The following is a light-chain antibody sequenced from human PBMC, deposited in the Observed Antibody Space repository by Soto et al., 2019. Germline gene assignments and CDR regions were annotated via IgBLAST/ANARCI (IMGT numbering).Light chain of an antibody. CDR3: STWDASLDGPV. CDR1: SSNIGTNA. J-gene: IGLJ2*01. CDR2: NND. V-gene: IGLV1-44*01. Sequence: QAVVTQPPSASGTPGQRVTISCSGGSSNIGTNAVNWYQHVPGTAPKLLIYNNDRRPSGVPDRFSASKSGTSASLAISGLQSAEEADSYCSTWDASLDGPVFGGGTKVTVL.